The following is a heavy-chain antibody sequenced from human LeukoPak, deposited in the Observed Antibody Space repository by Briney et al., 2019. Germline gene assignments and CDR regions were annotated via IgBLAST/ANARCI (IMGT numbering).Heavy chain of an antibody. CDR3: AREEAYGDYPIDY. J-gene: IGHJ4*02. D-gene: IGHD4-17*01. V-gene: IGHV3-48*02. CDR1: GFTFSSYS. Sequence: GGSLRLSCAASGFTFSSYSMNWVRQAPGKGLEWVSYISSSSSTIYYADSVRGRFTISRDNAKNSLYLQMNSLRDEDTAVYYCAREEAYGDYPIDYWGQGTLVTVSS. CDR2: ISSSSSTI.